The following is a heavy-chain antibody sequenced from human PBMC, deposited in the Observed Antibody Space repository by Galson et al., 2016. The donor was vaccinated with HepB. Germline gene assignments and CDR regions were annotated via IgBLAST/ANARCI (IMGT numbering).Heavy chain of an antibody. CDR2: GSGSGSST. CDR3: AKDGLMVNADYYYGVDV. Sequence: SLRLSCAASGLTFSTYAMSWVRQGPGKGLEWVSGGSGSGSSTDYADSVKGRFTISRDNSKNTLYLQMNSLRAEDTAVYYCAKDGLMVNADYYYGVDVWGQGTTVTVSS. J-gene: IGHJ6*02. CDR1: GLTFSTYA. D-gene: IGHD5-18*01. V-gene: IGHV3-23*01.